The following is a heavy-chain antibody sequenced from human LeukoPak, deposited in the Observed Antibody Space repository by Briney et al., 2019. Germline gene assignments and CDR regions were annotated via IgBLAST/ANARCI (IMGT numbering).Heavy chain of an antibody. J-gene: IGHJ5*02. Sequence: SETLSLTCTVSGGSISSYYWSWIRQPPGKGLEWIGYIYYSGSTNYNPSLKSRVTISVDTSKNQFSLRLSAVTAADTAVYYCARTAGYSSGWYERWGQGTLVTVSS. CDR3: ARTAGYSSGWYER. V-gene: IGHV4-59*01. CDR1: GGSISSYY. CDR2: IYYSGST. D-gene: IGHD6-19*01.